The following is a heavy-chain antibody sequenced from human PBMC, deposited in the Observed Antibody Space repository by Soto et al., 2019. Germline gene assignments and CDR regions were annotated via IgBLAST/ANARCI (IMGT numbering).Heavy chain of an antibody. CDR1: GGTFNSYA. D-gene: IGHD2-8*01. Sequence: QVQLVQSGAEGKKPGSSVKVSCQAFGGTFNSYAISWVRQAPGQGLEWMGRIIPVFGTANYAQKFQDRVTIIADAATSTVYMGLSSLRYEDTAVYYCARGGDCTNGVCHGWFDPWGQGTLVTVSS. V-gene: IGHV1-69*18. CDR3: ARGGDCTNGVCHGWFDP. J-gene: IGHJ5*02. CDR2: IIPVFGTA.